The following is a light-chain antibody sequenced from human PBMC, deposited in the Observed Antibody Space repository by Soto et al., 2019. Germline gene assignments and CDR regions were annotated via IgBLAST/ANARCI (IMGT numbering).Light chain of an antibody. Sequence: DVLMTQSPLSLPVTLGQPASVSCRSSQSLVHSDGNSYLSWFQQRPGQSQRRLIYKVSNRDSGVPDRFSGSGSDTDFTQKISRVEAEDVGVYYCMQGTQWPYTFGQGTQLESK. V-gene: IGKV2-30*02. J-gene: IGKJ2*01. CDR1: QSLVHSDGNSY. CDR2: KVS. CDR3: MQGTQWPYT.